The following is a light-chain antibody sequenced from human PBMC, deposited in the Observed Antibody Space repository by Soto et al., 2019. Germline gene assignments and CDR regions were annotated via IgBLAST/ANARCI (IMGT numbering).Light chain of an antibody. J-gene: IGLJ2*01. Sequence: SYVLTQPPSVSVAPGQAARITCGGSNIGSKSVHWYQQKTGQAPVLVVYDESDRPSGIPERFSGSNSGNTATLTISRVEAGDEADYFCQVWDRSSDPVVFGGGTKVTVL. CDR1: NIGSKS. CDR3: QVWDRSSDPVV. V-gene: IGLV3-21*02. CDR2: DES.